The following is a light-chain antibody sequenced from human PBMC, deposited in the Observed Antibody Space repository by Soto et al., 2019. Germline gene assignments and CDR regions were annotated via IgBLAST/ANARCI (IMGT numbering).Light chain of an antibody. Sequence: EIVLTQSPATLSLSPGERATLSCRASQSVSSSYLAWYQQKPGQAPRLLIFGASSSATGIPDRFSGRGSGTDFTLTISTLEPEDCAVYYCQQFGGSSYTFGQGTKVEI. CDR3: QQFGGSSYT. V-gene: IGKV3-20*01. J-gene: IGKJ2*01. CDR1: QSVSSSY. CDR2: GAS.